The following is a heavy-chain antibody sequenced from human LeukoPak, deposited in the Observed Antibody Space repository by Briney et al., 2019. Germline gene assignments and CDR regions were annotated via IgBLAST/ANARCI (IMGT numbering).Heavy chain of an antibody. CDR2: ISGSGGST. Sequence: GGSLRLSCAASGFTFSSYAMSWVRQAPGKGLEWVSAISGSGGSTYYADSVKGRFTISRDNSKNTLYLQMNSLRAEDTAVYYCAKSGRFGRAVYYYCMDVWGKGTTVTISS. D-gene: IGHD3-10*01. CDR1: GFTFSSYA. J-gene: IGHJ6*03. V-gene: IGHV3-23*01. CDR3: AKSGRFGRAVYYYCMDV.